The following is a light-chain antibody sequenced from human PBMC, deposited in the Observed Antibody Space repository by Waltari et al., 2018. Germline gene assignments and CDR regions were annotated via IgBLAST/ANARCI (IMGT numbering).Light chain of an antibody. CDR3: HQYYTFPQT. J-gene: IGKJ1*01. CDR2: AAA. Sequence: DIVMTQSPSSVSASVGDSITITCRASQGIANWIAWYQQKPGKAPQLLIYAAATLQSGVPSRFSGSGSGTDFTLTISRLQPEDFATYFCHQYYTFPQTFGPGTKVEIK. V-gene: IGKV1-12*01. CDR1: QGIANW.